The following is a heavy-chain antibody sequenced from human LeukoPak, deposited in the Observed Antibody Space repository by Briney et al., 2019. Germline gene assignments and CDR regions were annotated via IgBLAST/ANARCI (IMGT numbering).Heavy chain of an antibody. D-gene: IGHD1-26*01. CDR3: ASPTGSYGSRIDY. J-gene: IGHJ4*02. CDR2: ITSDGSST. CDR1: GFTFSSYW. V-gene: IGHV3-74*01. Sequence: GSLSLSCAASGFTFSSYWMHWVRQAPGKGLVWVSRITSDGSSTAYADSVKGRFTISRDNAKNTLYLQMNSLTDEDTAVYYCASPTGSYGSRIDYWGQGTLVTVSS.